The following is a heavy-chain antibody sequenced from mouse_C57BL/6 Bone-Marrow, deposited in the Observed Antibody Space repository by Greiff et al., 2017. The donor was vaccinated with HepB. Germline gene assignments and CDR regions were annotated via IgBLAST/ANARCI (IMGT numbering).Heavy chain of an antibody. CDR3: ARKGTTVYAMDY. V-gene: IGHV3-6*01. D-gene: IGHD1-1*01. CDR2: ISYDGSN. Sequence: DVKLQESGPGLVKPSQSLSLTCSVTGYSITSGYYWNWIRQFPGNKLEWMGYISYDGSNNYNPSLKNRISITRDTSKNQFFLKLNSVTTEDTATYYCARKGTTVYAMDYWGQGTSVTVSS. J-gene: IGHJ4*01. CDR1: GYSITSGYY.